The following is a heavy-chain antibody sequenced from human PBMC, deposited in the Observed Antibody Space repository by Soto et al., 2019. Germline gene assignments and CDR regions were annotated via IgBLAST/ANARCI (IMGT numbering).Heavy chain of an antibody. D-gene: IGHD5-18*01. Sequence: QVQLVQSGAAVKKPGSSVKVSCKASGGTFSSYAISWVRQAPGHGLEWMGGIIPIFGTANYAQKFQGRVTITAEESTSTDYMELSSLRSEDTAVYYCASRRRSGYSYGPDYNYGMDVWGQGTTVTVSS. V-gene: IGHV1-69*12. CDR1: GGTFSSYA. CDR3: ASRRRSGYSYGPDYNYGMDV. J-gene: IGHJ6*02. CDR2: IIPIFGTA.